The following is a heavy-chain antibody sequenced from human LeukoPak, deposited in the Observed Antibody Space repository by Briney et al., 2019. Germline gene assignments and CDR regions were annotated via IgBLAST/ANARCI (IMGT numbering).Heavy chain of an antibody. CDR1: GFTFSSYG. Sequence: GGSLRLSCAASGFTFSSYGMTWVRQAPGKGLEWVSAISGSGGSTYYADSVKGRFTISRDNSKNTLYLQMNSLRAEDTAVYYCAEGGSGSYHTHGKIDYWGQGTLVTVSS. V-gene: IGHV3-23*01. D-gene: IGHD3-10*01. J-gene: IGHJ4*02. CDR2: ISGSGGST. CDR3: AEGGSGSYHTHGKIDY.